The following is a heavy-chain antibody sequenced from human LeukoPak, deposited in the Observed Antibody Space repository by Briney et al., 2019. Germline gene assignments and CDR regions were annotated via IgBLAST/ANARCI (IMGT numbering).Heavy chain of an antibody. V-gene: IGHV3-9*01. Sequence: PGRSLRLSCAASGFTFDDYAMHWVRQAPGKGLEWVSGISWNSGSMGYADSVKGRFTISRDNAKNSLYLQMNSLRAEDTALYYCAKDIGSGWRGYYFDYWGQGTLVTVSS. D-gene: IGHD6-19*01. J-gene: IGHJ4*02. CDR2: ISWNSGSM. CDR3: AKDIGSGWRGYYFDY. CDR1: GFTFDDYA.